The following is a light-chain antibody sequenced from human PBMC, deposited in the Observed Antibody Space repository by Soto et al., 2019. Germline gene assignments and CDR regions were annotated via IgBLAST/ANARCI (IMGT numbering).Light chain of an antibody. CDR2: AAS. CDR1: QSVSSNY. Sequence: EIVLTQSPGTLSLSPGERATISCRASQSVSSNYLAWYQQKPGQAPRLLIYAASNRASGIPDRFGGSGSGTEFTLTVSRLEPEDVAVYYCQQYGSAPWTFGQGTKVEI. V-gene: IGKV3-20*01. J-gene: IGKJ1*01. CDR3: QQYGSAPWT.